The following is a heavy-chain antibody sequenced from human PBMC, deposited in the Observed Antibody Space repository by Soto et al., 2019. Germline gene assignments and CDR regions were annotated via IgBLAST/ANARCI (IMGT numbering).Heavy chain of an antibody. D-gene: IGHD4-4*01. CDR3: ARGVSNYDYYYYGMDV. Sequence: PSETLSLTCTVSGGSISSYYWSWIRQPPGKGLEWIGYIYYSGSTNYNPSLKSRVTISVDTSKNQFSLKLSSVTAADTAVYYCARGVSNYDYYYYGMDVWGQGTTVTVSS. CDR2: IYYSGST. V-gene: IGHV4-59*01. J-gene: IGHJ6*02. CDR1: GGSISSYY.